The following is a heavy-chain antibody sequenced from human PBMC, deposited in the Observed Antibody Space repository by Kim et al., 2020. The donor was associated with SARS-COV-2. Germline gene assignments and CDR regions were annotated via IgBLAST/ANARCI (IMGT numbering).Heavy chain of an antibody. CDR3: ARGKGYCSGGSCYHRPRYGRDV. CDR1: GGSFSGYY. Sequence: SETLSLTCAVYGGSFSGYYWNWIRQPPGKGLEWIGEINHSGSTNYNPSLKSRVTISVDTSKNQFSLKLSSLTAADTAVYYCARGKGYCSGGSCYHRPRYGRDVWGQGTTVTVSS. CDR2: INHSGST. D-gene: IGHD2-15*01. V-gene: IGHV4-34*01. J-gene: IGHJ6*02.